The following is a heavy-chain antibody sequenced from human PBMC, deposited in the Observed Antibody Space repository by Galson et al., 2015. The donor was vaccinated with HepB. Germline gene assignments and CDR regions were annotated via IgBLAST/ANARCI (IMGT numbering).Heavy chain of an antibody. J-gene: IGHJ4*02. D-gene: IGHD3-22*01. CDR2: IKQDGSEK. CDR1: GFTFSSYW. V-gene: IGHV3-7*01. CDR3: AREGDDSSGYYLDY. Sequence: SLRLSCAASGFTFSSYWMSWVRQAPGKGLEWVANIKQDGSEKYYVDSVKGRFTISRDNAKNSLYLQMNSLRAEDTAVYYCAREGDDSSGYYLDYWGQGTLVTVSS.